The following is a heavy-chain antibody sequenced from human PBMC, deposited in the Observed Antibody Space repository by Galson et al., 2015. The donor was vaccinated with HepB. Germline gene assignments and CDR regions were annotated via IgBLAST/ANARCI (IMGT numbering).Heavy chain of an antibody. CDR2: ISGSGSGT. J-gene: IGHJ4*02. V-gene: IGHV3-23*01. Sequence: SLRLSCAASGFTFRSYWMNWVRQAPGKGLEWVAGISGSGSGTFYPDSVKGRFTISRDTSKNTLYLQMNSLGAEDTAVYYCAKDLCRGDCYDFDYWGQGTLVTVSS. D-gene: IGHD2-21*02. CDR3: AKDLCRGDCYDFDY. CDR1: GFTFRSYW.